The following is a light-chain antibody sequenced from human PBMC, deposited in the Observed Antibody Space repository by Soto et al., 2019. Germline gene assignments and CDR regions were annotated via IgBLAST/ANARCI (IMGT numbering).Light chain of an antibody. CDR2: AVS. V-gene: IGLV2-14*01. CDR3: SSYTGSSTLYV. CDR1: SSDVGGYNY. Sequence: QSVLTQPASVSGSPGQSITISCTGTSSDVGGYNYVSWYQHHPGKAPKLMIYAVSNRPSGVSNRFSGSKSGNTASLTISGLQAEDEADYYCSSYTGSSTLYVFGTGTKLTVL. J-gene: IGLJ1*01.